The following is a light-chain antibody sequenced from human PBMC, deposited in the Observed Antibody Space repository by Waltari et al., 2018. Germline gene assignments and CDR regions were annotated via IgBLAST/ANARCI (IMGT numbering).Light chain of an antibody. CDR2: GAS. J-gene: IGKJ1*01. Sequence: EIVLTQSPGTLSLSPGERATLSCRASQSVSSSYLAWYQQKPGQAPRLLIYGASSRATGIPDRFSGGGSGTDFTLTISRLEFEDFAVYYCLQYGSSPKTFGQGTKVEVK. CDR1: QSVSSSY. CDR3: LQYGSSPKT. V-gene: IGKV3-20*01.